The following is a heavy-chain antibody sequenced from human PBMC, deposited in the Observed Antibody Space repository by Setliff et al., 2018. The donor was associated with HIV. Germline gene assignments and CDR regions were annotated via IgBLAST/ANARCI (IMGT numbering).Heavy chain of an antibody. V-gene: IGHV4-31*03. CDR3: ARSIAGTGFNYYYFMDV. CDR1: GGSISSSSYY. Sequence: SETLSLTCTVSGGSISSSSYYWSWIRQHPGKGLEWIGYIYNSGNPYYHPSLESRGTISVDMSKNQFSLNLSSVTAADTAVYYCARSIAGTGFNYYYFMDVWGKGTTVTVSS. J-gene: IGHJ6*03. D-gene: IGHD6-13*01. CDR2: IYNSGNP.